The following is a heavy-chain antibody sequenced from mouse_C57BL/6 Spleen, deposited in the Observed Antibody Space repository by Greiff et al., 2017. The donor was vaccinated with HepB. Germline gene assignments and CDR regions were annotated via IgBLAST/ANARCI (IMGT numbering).Heavy chain of an antibody. V-gene: IGHV1-81*01. CDR3: ARDYYGSSPAWFAY. Sequence: VQLQESGAELARPGASVKLSCKASGYTFTSYGISWVKQRTGQGLEWIGEIYPRSGNTYYNEKFKGKATLTADNSSSTAYMELRSLTSEDSAVYFCARDYYGSSPAWFAYWGQGTLVTVSA. CDR2: IYPRSGNT. CDR1: GYTFTSYG. J-gene: IGHJ3*01. D-gene: IGHD1-1*01.